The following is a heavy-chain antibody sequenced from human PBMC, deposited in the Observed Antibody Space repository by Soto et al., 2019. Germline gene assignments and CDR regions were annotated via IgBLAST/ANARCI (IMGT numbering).Heavy chain of an antibody. CDR1: GFTFSSYW. J-gene: IGHJ5*02. D-gene: IGHD3-16*01. CDR3: AREIETEGGPNNWFDP. Sequence: TGGSLRLSCAASGFTFSSYWMHWVRQAPGKGLVWVSRINPGGSITAYADSVKGRFTISRDNAKNTLYLQMNSLRAEDTAVYYCAREIETEGGPNNWFDPWGQGTLVTVSS. V-gene: IGHV3-74*01. CDR2: INPGGSIT.